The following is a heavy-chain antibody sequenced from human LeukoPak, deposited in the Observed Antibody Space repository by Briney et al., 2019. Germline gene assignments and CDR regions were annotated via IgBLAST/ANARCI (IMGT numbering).Heavy chain of an antibody. V-gene: IGHV1-8*01. CDR2: MNRNSGDT. J-gene: IGHJ6*03. CDR3: ARAGGDYGDYYHYYYYMDV. CDR1: GYTLTSHD. D-gene: IGHD4-17*01. Sequence: ASVKVSCKASGYTLTSHDINWVRQATGQGLEWMGWMNRNSGDTGYAQKFQGRVTMTRDTSISTAYMELSSLTSEDTAVYYCARAGGDYGDYYHYYYYMDVWGSGTTVTVSS.